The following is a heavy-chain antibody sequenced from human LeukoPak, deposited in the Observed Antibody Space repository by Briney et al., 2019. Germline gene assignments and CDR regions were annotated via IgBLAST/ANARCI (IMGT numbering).Heavy chain of an antibody. D-gene: IGHD2-2*01. Sequence: PGGSLRLSCVASGFTFSSYSMNWVRQAPGKGLEWVSSISSSSSYIYYADSVKGRFTISRDNAKNSLYLQMNSLRAEDTAVYYCAGDCSSTSCYDGWGQGTLVTVSS. V-gene: IGHV3-21*01. CDR3: AGDCSSTSCYDG. CDR2: ISSSSSYI. CDR1: GFTFSSYS. J-gene: IGHJ4*02.